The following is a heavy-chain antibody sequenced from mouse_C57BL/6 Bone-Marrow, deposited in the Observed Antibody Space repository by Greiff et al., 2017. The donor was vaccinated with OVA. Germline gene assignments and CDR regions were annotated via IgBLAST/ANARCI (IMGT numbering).Heavy chain of an antibody. CDR1: GFNIKDDY. CDR2: IDPENGDT. Sequence: VQLQQSGAELVRPGASVKLSCTASGFNIKDDYMHWVKQRPEQGLEWIGWIDPENGDTEYASKFQGKAPITADPSSNTAYLPLSSLTSEDTAVYYCTTAYGYDSAWFAYGGKGTRGTGSA. V-gene: IGHV14-4*01. D-gene: IGHD2-2*01. CDR3: TTAYGYDSAWFAY. J-gene: IGHJ3*01.